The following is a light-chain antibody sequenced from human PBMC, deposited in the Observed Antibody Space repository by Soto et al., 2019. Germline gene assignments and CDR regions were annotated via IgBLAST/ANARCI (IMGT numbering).Light chain of an antibody. CDR3: SSYSSTTRWV. J-gene: IGLJ3*02. CDR2: EVT. CDR1: NSDVGDYNF. Sequence: QSALTQPASVSGSLGQSITISCTATNSDVGDYNFVSWYQQHPGRAPKVMIYEVTKRPSEISDRFSGSKSGNTASLVSSGLQTEDEATYYCSSYSSTTRWVFGGGTKLTVL. V-gene: IGLV2-14*01.